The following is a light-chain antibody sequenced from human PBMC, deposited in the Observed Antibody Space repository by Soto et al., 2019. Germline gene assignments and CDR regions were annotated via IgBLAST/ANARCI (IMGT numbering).Light chain of an antibody. J-gene: IGLJ1*01. CDR3: SAYTVSRTCV. CDR1: SSDVGAYNF. CDR2: NVY. Sequence: QSALTQPASVSGSPGQSITISCTGTSSDVGAYNFVSWHQQHPGKAPKLMIYNVYDRPSGISYRFSGSKSGNTASLTISGLQGEDEADYYCSAYTVSRTCVFGTGTKVPVL. V-gene: IGLV2-14*03.